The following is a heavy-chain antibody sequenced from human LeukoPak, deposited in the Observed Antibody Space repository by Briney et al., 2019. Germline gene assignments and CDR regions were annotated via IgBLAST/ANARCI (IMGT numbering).Heavy chain of an antibody. CDR1: GYTFTDYY. CDR3: AGEYCSGGSCRQGFDY. CDR2: INPNSGDT. D-gene: IGHD2-15*01. Sequence: ASVKVSCKASGYTFTDYYMHWVRQAPGQGLEWMGWINPNSGDTNHAQNFQGRVTLTRDTSMSSAYMELSSLRSDDSAVYYCAGEYCSGGSCRQGFDYWGQGTLVTVSS. V-gene: IGHV1-2*02. J-gene: IGHJ4*02.